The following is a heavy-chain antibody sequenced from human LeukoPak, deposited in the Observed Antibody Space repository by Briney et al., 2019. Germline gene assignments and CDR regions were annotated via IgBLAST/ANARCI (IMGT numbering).Heavy chain of an antibody. Sequence: GGSLRLSCAASGFTFSTYWMHWVRQAPGKGLVWVSRISSGGSTPSYADSVKGRFTISRDNGKNTLYLQMNSLRAEDTAVYYCTRVGSGTTRDYWGQGTLVTVSS. V-gene: IGHV3-74*01. CDR3: TRVGSGTTRDY. D-gene: IGHD1-14*01. CDR2: ISSGGSTP. J-gene: IGHJ4*02. CDR1: GFTFSTYW.